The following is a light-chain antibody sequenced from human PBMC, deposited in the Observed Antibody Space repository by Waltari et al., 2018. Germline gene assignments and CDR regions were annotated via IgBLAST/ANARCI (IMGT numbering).Light chain of an antibody. J-gene: IGKJ2*01. CDR3: QHYNEWPQYT. Sequence: EIVFTQSPATLSVSPGGTATLSCRASQSVGDNLAWYQQKHGQAPRLLIYGASSRATDIPDRFSGSGSGTEFTLTISTLHSEDFAVYFCQHYNEWPQYTFAQGTKVEIK. CDR1: QSVGDN. V-gene: IGKV3-15*01. CDR2: GAS.